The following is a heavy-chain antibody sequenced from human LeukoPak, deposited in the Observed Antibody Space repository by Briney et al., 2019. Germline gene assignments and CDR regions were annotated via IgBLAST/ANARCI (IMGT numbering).Heavy chain of an antibody. CDR2: IIPIFGKA. J-gene: IGHJ3*02. CDR3: ARDSGRLYYYDSSGYYFDAFDI. D-gene: IGHD3-22*01. CDR1: GGTFSSYA. V-gene: IGHV1-69*05. Sequence: ASVKVSCKASGGTFSSYAISWVRQAPGHGLEWMGRIIPIFGKANYAQKFQGRVTITTDESTSTAYMELSSLRSEDTAVYYCARDSGRLYYYDSSGYYFDAFDIWGQGTMVTVSS.